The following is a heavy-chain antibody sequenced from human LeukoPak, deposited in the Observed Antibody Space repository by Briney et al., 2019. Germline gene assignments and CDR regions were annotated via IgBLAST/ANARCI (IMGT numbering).Heavy chain of an antibody. CDR1: GFTLSSNY. D-gene: IGHD1-26*01. V-gene: IGHV3-53*01. Sequence: GGSLRLSCAASGFTLSSNYMSWVRQAPGKGLEWGSVIYSGGSTFYSDSVKGGFTISRDNSKNTLYLQMDSLRAEDTAVYYCARGGSYLSAFDIWGQGTMVTVSS. J-gene: IGHJ3*02. CDR3: ARGGSYLSAFDI. CDR2: IYSGGST.